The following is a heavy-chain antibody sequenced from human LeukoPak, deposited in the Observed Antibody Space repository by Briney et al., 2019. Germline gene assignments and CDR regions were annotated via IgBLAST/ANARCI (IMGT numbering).Heavy chain of an antibody. CDR1: GGSFSGYY. D-gene: IGHD3-10*01. J-gene: IGHJ4*02. CDR3: ARDAREYYYGSGSVDY. CDR2: INHSGST. V-gene: IGHV4-34*01. Sequence: SETLSLTCAVYGGSFSGYYWSWIRQPPGKGLEWIGEINHSGSTNYNPSLKSRVTISVDTSKNQFSLKLSSVTAADTAVYYCARDAREYYYGSGSVDYWGQGTLVTVSS.